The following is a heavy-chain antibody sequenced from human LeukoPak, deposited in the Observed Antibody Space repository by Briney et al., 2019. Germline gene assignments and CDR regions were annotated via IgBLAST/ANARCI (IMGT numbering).Heavy chain of an antibody. CDR3: ARSRELYYYDSSGYPVGFDY. J-gene: IGHJ4*02. Sequence: GESLQISCKGSGYSFTSYWIGWVCQMPGKGLEWMGIIYPGDSDTRYSPSFQGQVTISADKSISTAYLQWSSLKASDTAMYYCARSRELYYYDSSGYPVGFDYWGQGTLVTVSS. V-gene: IGHV5-51*01. D-gene: IGHD3-22*01. CDR2: IYPGDSDT. CDR1: GYSFTSYW.